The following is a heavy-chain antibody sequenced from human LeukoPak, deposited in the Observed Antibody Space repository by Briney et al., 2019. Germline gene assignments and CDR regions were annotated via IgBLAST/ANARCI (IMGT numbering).Heavy chain of an antibody. D-gene: IGHD3-10*01. CDR2: IYYSGST. J-gene: IGHJ4*02. Sequence: SETLSLTCTVSGGSISSSSYYWGWIRQPPGKGLEWIGSIYYSGSTYYNPSLKSRVTISVDTSKNQFSLKLSSVTAADTAVYYCARNDGSGSYGDCWGQGTLVTVSS. CDR1: GGSISSSSYY. CDR3: ARNDGSGSYGDC. V-gene: IGHV4-39*07.